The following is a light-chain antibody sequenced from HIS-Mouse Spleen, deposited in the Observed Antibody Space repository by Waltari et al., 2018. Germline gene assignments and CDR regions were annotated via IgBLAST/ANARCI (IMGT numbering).Light chain of an antibody. V-gene: IGLV2-23*02. CDR1: SSDVGSYNL. Sequence: QSALTQPASVSGSPGQSITISCTGTSSDVGSYNLVSWSQQHPGKAPNLMIYEVSKRPSWVSNRFAGSKSGNTASLTISGLQAEDEADYYCCSYAGSSTWVFGGGTKLTVL. CDR3: CSYAGSSTWV. J-gene: IGLJ3*02. CDR2: EVS.